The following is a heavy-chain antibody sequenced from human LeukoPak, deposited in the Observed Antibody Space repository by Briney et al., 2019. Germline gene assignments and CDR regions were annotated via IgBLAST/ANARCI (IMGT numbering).Heavy chain of an antibody. J-gene: IGHJ4*02. CDR1: GFTFSSNW. D-gene: IGHD2-15*01. CDR2: IKPYGSAE. Sequence: GGSLRLSCATSGFTFSSNWMSWVRHAPGRGLEWVANIKPYGSAEYYAASVKGRFTVSRDNAKNSLYLQMTSLRVEDTAIYYCARANNSSWHNWGQGALVTVSS. CDR3: ARANNSSWHN. V-gene: IGHV3-7*01.